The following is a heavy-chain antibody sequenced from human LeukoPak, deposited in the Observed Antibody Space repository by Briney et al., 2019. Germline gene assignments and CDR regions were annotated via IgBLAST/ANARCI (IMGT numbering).Heavy chain of an antibody. D-gene: IGHD3-9*01. CDR3: AKGGSTTLFRPDFFGY. Sequence: GGSLRLSCAASGFTFSSYAMSWVRQAPGKGLEWVSDISGSGGSTYYADSVKGRFTISRDNSKNTLYLQMNSLRAEDTAVYYCAKGGSTTLFRPDFFGYWGQGTLVTVSS. J-gene: IGHJ4*02. V-gene: IGHV3-23*01. CDR2: ISGSGGST. CDR1: GFTFSSYA.